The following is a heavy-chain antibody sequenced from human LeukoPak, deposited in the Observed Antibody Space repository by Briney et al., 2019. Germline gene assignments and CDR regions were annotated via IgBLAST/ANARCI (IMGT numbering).Heavy chain of an antibody. Sequence: PGGSLRPSCAASGFTFSSYAMHWVRQAPGKGLEWVAVISYDGSNKYYADSVKGRFTISRDNSKNTLYLQMNSLRAEDTAVYYCARDLRYRSSTSCYHRPGYWGQGTLVTVSS. V-gene: IGHV3-30-3*01. CDR3: ARDLRYRSSTSCYHRPGY. CDR2: ISYDGSNK. J-gene: IGHJ4*02. D-gene: IGHD2-2*01. CDR1: GFTFSSYA.